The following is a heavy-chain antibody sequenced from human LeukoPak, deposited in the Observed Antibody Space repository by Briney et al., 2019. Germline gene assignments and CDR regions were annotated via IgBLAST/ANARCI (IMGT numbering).Heavy chain of an antibody. Sequence: GGSLRLSCAASGFTFSSYGMSWVRQAPGKGLEWVSGISGSGLNTYYADSVKGRFTSSRDNSKNMLYLQMNSLRAEDTAVYYCAKGGGYGSGTYSEDWGQGILVTVSS. CDR2: ISGSGLNT. J-gene: IGHJ4*02. CDR1: GFTFSSYG. D-gene: IGHD3-10*01. V-gene: IGHV3-23*01. CDR3: AKGGGYGSGTYSED.